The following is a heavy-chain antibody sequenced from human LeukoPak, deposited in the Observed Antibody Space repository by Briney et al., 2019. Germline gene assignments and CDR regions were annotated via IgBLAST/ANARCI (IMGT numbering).Heavy chain of an antibody. CDR2: IIPIFGTA. D-gene: IGHD2-2*01. CDR1: GGTFSSYA. Sequence: SVKVSCKASGGTFSSYAISWVRQAPGQGLEWMGGIIPIFGTANYAQTFQGRVTITADKSTSTAYMELSSLRSEDTAVYYCARASTPYAPAFYGMDVWGKGTTVTVSS. V-gene: IGHV1-69*06. J-gene: IGHJ6*04. CDR3: ARASTPYAPAFYGMDV.